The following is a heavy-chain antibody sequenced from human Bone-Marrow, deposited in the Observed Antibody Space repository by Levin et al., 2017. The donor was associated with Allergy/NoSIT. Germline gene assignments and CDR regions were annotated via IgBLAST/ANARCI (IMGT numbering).Heavy chain of an antibody. CDR3: ASVSMAVTTLDY. D-gene: IGHD1-1*01. CDR2: ISTDGSST. V-gene: IGHV3-74*03. Sequence: GGSLRLSCAASGFTLRNHGMDWVRQAPGKGLVWVSRISTDGSSTTYADSVKGRFTISRDNGKNTLYLQMNSLRAEDTAVYYCASVSMAVTTLDYWGQGTLVTV. CDR1: GFTLRNHG. J-gene: IGHJ4*02.